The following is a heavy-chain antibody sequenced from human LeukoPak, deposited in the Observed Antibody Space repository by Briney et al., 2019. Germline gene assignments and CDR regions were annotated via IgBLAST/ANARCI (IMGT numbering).Heavy chain of an antibody. CDR1: GGSINSYY. CDR3: ARRGVIPGVVGIWFDP. CDR2: ISTSGNT. Sequence: SETLSLTCTVSGGSINSYYWSWIRQPPGKGLEWIGFISTSGNTNYNPSLKSRVSISVDTSKNQFSLKLSSVTAADTAMYYCARRGVIPGVVGIWFDPWGQGTLVTVSS. D-gene: IGHD2-15*01. V-gene: IGHV4-4*09. J-gene: IGHJ5*02.